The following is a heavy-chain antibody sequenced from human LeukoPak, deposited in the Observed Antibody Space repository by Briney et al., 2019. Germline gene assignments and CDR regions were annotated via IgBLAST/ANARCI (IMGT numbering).Heavy chain of an antibody. J-gene: IGHJ4*02. Sequence: GGSLRLSCAASGFTFSSYGMHWVRQAPGKGLEWVAVISYDGSNKYYADCVKGRFTISRDNSKNTLYLQMNSLRAEDTAVYYCAKDIAGSASGWYVSYWGQGTLVTVSS. CDR3: AKDIAGSASGWYVSY. V-gene: IGHV3-30*18. D-gene: IGHD6-19*01. CDR1: GFTFSSYG. CDR2: ISYDGSNK.